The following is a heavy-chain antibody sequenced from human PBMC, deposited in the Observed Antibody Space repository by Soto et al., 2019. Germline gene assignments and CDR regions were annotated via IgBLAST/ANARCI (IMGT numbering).Heavy chain of an antibody. J-gene: IGHJ4*02. CDR2: IKNKTDGGTR. Sequence: EAQLVQSGGDLVQPGGSLRLSCEASGFSFTKAWMSWVRLTPGKGPEWVGRIKNKTDGGTRDYPASVRGRFTISRDDSRNTLYLQMNSLKMEDTAVYYCITDPYYDFWSGYHFNYWGQGTLVTVSS. CDR1: GFSFTKAW. CDR3: ITDPYYDFWSGYHFNY. D-gene: IGHD3-3*01. V-gene: IGHV3-15*01.